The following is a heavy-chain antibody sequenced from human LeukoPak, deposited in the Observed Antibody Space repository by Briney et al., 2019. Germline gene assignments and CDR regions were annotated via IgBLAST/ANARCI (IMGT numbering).Heavy chain of an antibody. D-gene: IGHD3-22*01. V-gene: IGHV3-33*01. CDR1: GFTFSSYG. J-gene: IGHJ4*02. Sequence: PGGSLRLSCAASGFTFSSYGMHWVRQAPGKGLEWVAIISYDGSNKYYADSVKGRFTISRDNSKNTLYLQMNSLRAEDTAVYYCARGVMYYDSSGYLFDYWGQGILVTVSS. CDR2: ISYDGSNK. CDR3: ARGVMYYDSSGYLFDY.